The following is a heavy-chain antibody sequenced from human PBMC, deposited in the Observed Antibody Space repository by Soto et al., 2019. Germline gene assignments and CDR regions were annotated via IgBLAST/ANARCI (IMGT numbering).Heavy chain of an antibody. CDR3: AREGIAAAGTFSYGMDV. J-gene: IGHJ6*02. V-gene: IGHV1-24*01. Sequence: ASVKVSCKVSGYTLTELSMHWVRQAPGKGLEWMGGFDPEDGETIYAQKFQGRVTMTEDTSTDTAYMELRSLRSDDTAVYYCAREGIAAAGTFSYGMDVWGQGTTVTVSS. D-gene: IGHD6-13*01. CDR1: GYTLTELS. CDR2: FDPEDGET.